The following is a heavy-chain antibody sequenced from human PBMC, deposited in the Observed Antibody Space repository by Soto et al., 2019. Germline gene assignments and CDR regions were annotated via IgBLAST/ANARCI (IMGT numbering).Heavy chain of an antibody. CDR2: ITDSGGST. Sequence: GGSLRLSCAASGFTFNNYGMSWVRQAPGKGLEWVSAITDSGGSTYYADSVKGRFTISRDNSKNTVYLQMNSLRAEDTAVYYCAKAATVVTLYYFDYWGQGTLVTVSS. CDR1: GFTFNNYG. D-gene: IGHD4-17*01. J-gene: IGHJ4*02. CDR3: AKAATVVTLYYFDY. V-gene: IGHV3-23*01.